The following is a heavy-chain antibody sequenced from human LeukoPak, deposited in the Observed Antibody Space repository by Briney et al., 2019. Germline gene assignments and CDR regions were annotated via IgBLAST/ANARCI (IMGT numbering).Heavy chain of an antibody. CDR3: ATSYDSSGCD. D-gene: IGHD3-22*01. J-gene: IGHJ4*02. CDR1: GFTFTKFW. Sequence: GGSLRLSCAASGFTFTKFWMAWVRQAPGKGLEWVGNIKQDGSIQYYGDSVKGRFTISRDNARNSLYLQMNSLRAEDTALYYCATSYDSSGCDWGRGTLVTVSA. V-gene: IGHV3-7*01. CDR2: IKQDGSIQ.